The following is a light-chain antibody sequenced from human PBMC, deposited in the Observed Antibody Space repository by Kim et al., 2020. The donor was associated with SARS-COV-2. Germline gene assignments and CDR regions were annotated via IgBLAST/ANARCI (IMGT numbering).Light chain of an antibody. CDR3: QQRSNWPTWT. V-gene: IGKV3-11*01. CDR1: QSVTSY. Sequence: EIVLTQSPATLSLSPGERATLSCRASQSVTSYLAWYQQKPGQAPRLLIYDASNRATGIPARFSGSESGTDFTLTISSLEPEDCAVYYCQQRSNWPTWTFGQGTKVDIK. CDR2: DAS. J-gene: IGKJ1*01.